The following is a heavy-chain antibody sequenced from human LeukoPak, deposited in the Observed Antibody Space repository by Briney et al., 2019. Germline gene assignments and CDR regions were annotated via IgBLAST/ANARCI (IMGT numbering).Heavy chain of an antibody. V-gene: IGHV3-23*01. CDR3: ARDPYYYDSSAFYPFDY. CDR1: GFTFSHYG. J-gene: IGHJ4*02. CDR2: FNGRGDST. D-gene: IGHD3-22*01. Sequence: GGSLRLSCEVSGFTFSHYGMSWVRQAPGKGPEWVAGFNGRGDSTYYAESVRGRLTISRDTSKNALYLQVSSLRVEDTAVYYCARDPYYYDSSAFYPFDYWGQGTLVTVSS.